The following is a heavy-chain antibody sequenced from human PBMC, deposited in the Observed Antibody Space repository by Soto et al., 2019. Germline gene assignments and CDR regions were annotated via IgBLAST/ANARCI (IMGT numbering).Heavy chain of an antibody. CDR3: ARDAPITMIVVVHDAFDI. J-gene: IGHJ3*02. CDR2: IKPSGGST. D-gene: IGHD3-22*01. V-gene: IGHV1-46*01. Sequence: ASVKVSCKASGYTCTSYYMHWVRQAPGQGLEWMGIIKPSGGSTYYAQKLQGRVTMTTDTSTSTAYMELRSLRSDDTAVYYCARDAPITMIVVVHDAFDIWGQGTMVTVSS. CDR1: GYTCTSYY.